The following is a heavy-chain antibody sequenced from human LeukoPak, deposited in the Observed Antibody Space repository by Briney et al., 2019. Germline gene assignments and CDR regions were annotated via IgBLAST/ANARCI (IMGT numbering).Heavy chain of an antibody. J-gene: IGHJ5*02. CDR1: GFTFSGPA. D-gene: IGHD6-6*01. Sequence: GGSLRLSCAASGFTFSGPAMHWVRQASGKGLEWVGRIRNKANSYATAYTASVKGRFTISRDDSKNTAYLQMNSLKTEDTAVYYCTRYSSSDNWFDPWGQGTLVTVSS. CDR3: TRYSSSDNWFDP. V-gene: IGHV3-73*01. CDR2: IRNKANSYAT.